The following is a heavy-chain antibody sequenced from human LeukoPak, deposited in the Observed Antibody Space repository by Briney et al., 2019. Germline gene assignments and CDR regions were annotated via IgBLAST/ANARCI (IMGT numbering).Heavy chain of an antibody. J-gene: IGHJ3*02. CDR2: IIPILGIA. CDR3: AIRAHVVSAGAFDI. Sequence: SVKVSCKASGGTFSSYASSWVRQAPGQGLEWMGRIIPILGIANYAQNFQGRVTITADKYTSTAYMELRSLRSEDTAVYYCAIRAHVVSAGAFDIWGQGTMVTVSS. CDR1: GGTFSSYA. D-gene: IGHD3-22*01. V-gene: IGHV1-69*04.